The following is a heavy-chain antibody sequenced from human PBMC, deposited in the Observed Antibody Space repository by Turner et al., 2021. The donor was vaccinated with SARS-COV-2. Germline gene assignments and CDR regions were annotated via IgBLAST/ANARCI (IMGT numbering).Heavy chain of an antibody. V-gene: IGHV1-24*01. J-gene: IGHJ6*02. CDR1: GYTLTALS. CDR3: ATGVAVTGTPSAYYYDYGMDV. Sequence: QVQLVQSGAEVKKPGASVKVSCKVSGYTLTALSMHWVRQAPGKGLEWMGGFDPEDGETIDAQKFQGRVTMTEDTSTDTAYMELSSLRSEDTAVYYCATGVAVTGTPSAYYYDYGMDVWGQGTTVTVSS. CDR2: FDPEDGET. D-gene: IGHD6-19*01.